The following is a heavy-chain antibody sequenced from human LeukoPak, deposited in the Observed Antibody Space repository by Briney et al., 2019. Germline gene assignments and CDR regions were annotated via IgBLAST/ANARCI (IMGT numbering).Heavy chain of an antibody. CDR3: HLSPDSSGWYYFDY. CDR1: GFTFSSYA. CDR2: ISYDGSNK. V-gene: IGHV3-30-3*01. J-gene: IGHJ4*02. Sequence: GRSLRLSCAASGFTFSSYAMHWVRQAPGKGLEWVAVISYDGSNKYYADSVKGRFTISRDNSKNTLYLQMNSLRAEDTAVYYCHLSPDSSGWYYFDYWGQGTLVTVSS. D-gene: IGHD6-19*01.